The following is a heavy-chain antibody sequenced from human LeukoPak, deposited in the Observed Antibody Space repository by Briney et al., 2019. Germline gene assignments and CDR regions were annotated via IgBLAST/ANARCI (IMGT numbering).Heavy chain of an antibody. J-gene: IGHJ4*02. CDR3: ASSDSSGYYSDY. D-gene: IGHD3-22*01. CDR2: INPSGGST. CDR1: GYTFTSYY. V-gene: IGHV1-46*01. Sequence: GASVKVSCKASGYTFTSYYMHWVRQAPGQGLEWMGIINPSGGSTSYAQKFQGRVTMTRDTSTSTVYMELSSLRSEDTAVYYCASSDSSGYYSDYWGQGTLVTVSS.